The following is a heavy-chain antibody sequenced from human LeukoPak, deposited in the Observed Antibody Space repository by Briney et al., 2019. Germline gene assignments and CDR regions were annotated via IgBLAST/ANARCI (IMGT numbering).Heavy chain of an antibody. CDR2: ISSSSSLK. V-gene: IGHV3-21*01. J-gene: IGHJ5*02. Sequence: GGSLRLSCAASGFTFSSDTMNWVRQAPGMGLEWVSSISSSSSLKYYADSVKGRFTISRDNAKNSLYLQMNSLRAEDTAVYYCARGSSSWYIVSWFDPWGQGTLVTVSS. CDR1: GFTFSSDT. CDR3: ARGSSSWYIVSWFDP. D-gene: IGHD6-13*01.